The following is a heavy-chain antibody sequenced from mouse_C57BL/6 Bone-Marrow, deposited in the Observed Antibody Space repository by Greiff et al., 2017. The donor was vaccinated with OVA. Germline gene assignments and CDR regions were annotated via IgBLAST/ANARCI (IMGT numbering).Heavy chain of an antibody. V-gene: IGHV1-81*01. CDR3: ARDTTVVARGY. CDR2: IYPRSGNT. CDR1: GYTFTSYG. Sequence: VQLQQSGAELARPGASVKLSCKASGYTFTSYGISWVKQRTGQGLEWIGEIYPRSGNTYYNEKFKGKATFTADTSSNTAYMQLSSLTTEDSAIYYCARDTTVVARGYWGQGTTLTVSS. J-gene: IGHJ2*01. D-gene: IGHD1-1*01.